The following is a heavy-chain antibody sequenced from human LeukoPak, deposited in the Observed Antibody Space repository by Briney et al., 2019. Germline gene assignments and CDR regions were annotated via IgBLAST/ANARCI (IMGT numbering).Heavy chain of an antibody. Sequence: SETLSLTCTVSGGSVSSESYFWNWIRQPPGKGLEWIGHVYYSGSTSDNPSLKSRIAISVDTSKNQFSLKLSSVTAADTALYYCARSGMAQAAFDIWGQGTMVTVSS. CDR3: ARSGMAQAAFDI. CDR1: GGSVSSESYF. D-gene: IGHD1-1*01. J-gene: IGHJ3*02. CDR2: VYYSGST. V-gene: IGHV4-61*01.